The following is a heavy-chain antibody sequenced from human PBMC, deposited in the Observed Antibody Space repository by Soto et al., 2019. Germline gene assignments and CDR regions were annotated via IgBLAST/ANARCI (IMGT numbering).Heavy chain of an antibody. V-gene: IGHV1-3*01. Sequence: ASVKVSCKASGYTFTSYAMSWVRQAPGQRLEWMGWINAGNGNTKYSQKFQGRVTITRDTSASTAYMELSSLRSEDTAVYYCARRYGGNSDYDYWGQGTLVTVSS. D-gene: IGHD4-17*01. CDR1: GYTFTSYA. CDR2: INAGNGNT. CDR3: ARRYGGNSDYDY. J-gene: IGHJ4*02.